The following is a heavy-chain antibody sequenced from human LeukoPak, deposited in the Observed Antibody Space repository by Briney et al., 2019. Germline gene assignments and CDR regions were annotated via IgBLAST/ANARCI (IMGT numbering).Heavy chain of an antibody. CDR2: ITSSSNVI. CDR1: GFTFSSYT. V-gene: IGHV3-48*02. CDR3: ARDWDYAFDI. D-gene: IGHD1-26*01. Sequence: GGSLRLSCAASGFTFSSYTMNWVRQAPGRGLEWVSYITSSSNVISYADSVKGRFTLSRDNAQNSLYLQMNSLRDEDTAVYYCARDWDYAFDIWGQGTMVTVSS. J-gene: IGHJ3*02.